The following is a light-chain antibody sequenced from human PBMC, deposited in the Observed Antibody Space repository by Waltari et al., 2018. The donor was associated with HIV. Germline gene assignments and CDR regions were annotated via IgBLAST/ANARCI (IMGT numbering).Light chain of an antibody. Sequence: QLAVTQSPSASASLGAPVTLTCTLNRAHSTYATPWHPQQPGKGPRFLLKVKSDGSHIKGDGIPDRFSGSSFGAERYLTITSLRSDDEADYYCQTWGTGIRVFGGGTKLTVL. CDR2: VKSDGSH. V-gene: IGLV4-69*01. J-gene: IGLJ3*02. CDR3: QTWGTGIRV. CDR1: RAHSTYA.